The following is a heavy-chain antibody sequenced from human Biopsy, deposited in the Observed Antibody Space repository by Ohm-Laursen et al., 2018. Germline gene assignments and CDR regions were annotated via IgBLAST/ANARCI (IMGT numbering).Heavy chain of an antibody. Sequence: GTLSLTCAVYGGSFNGYFWSWIRQPPGKGLEWIGDITQSGSTDYNPSLQSRVTISVDTSKNHFSLRLRSVTPADTAIYYCARDRGYYSDRTVPGYFDLWGRGTLVTVSS. V-gene: IGHV4-34*01. CDR3: ARDRGYYSDRTVPGYFDL. CDR1: GGSFNGYF. J-gene: IGHJ2*01. D-gene: IGHD3-22*01. CDR2: ITQSGST.